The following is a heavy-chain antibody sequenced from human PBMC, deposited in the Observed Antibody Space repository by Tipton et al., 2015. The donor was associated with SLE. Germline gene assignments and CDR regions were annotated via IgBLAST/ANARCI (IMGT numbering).Heavy chain of an antibody. Sequence: SLRLSCAASGFTFSSYWMHWVRQAPGTGLVWVSRIKSDGSIISYVDSVKGRFTISRDNARDTVYLQMNSLRAEDTAVYYCTREGMGAKTLYGMDVWGQGTTVTVSS. D-gene: IGHD1-26*01. CDR3: TREGMGAKTLYGMDV. CDR2: IKSDGSII. CDR1: GFTFSSYW. V-gene: IGHV3-74*01. J-gene: IGHJ6*02.